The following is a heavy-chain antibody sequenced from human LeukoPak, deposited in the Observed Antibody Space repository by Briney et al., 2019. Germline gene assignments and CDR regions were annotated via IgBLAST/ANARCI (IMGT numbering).Heavy chain of an antibody. CDR3: ASLHYYGSGSSSYYYGMDV. D-gene: IGHD3-10*01. Sequence: GRSLRLSCAASGFTLSSYGMHWVRQAPGKGLEWVAVIWYDGSNKYYADSVKGRFTISRDNSKNTLYLQMNSLRAEDTAVYYCASLHYYGSGSSSYYYGMDVWGKGTTVTVSS. CDR2: IWYDGSNK. CDR1: GFTLSSYG. V-gene: IGHV3-33*01. J-gene: IGHJ6*04.